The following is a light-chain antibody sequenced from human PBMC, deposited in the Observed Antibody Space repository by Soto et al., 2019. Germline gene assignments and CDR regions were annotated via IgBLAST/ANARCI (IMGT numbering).Light chain of an antibody. CDR1: QSVSSSY. Sequence: EIVLTQSPGTLSLSPGERATLSCRAIQSVSSSYLAWYQQKPGQAPRLLIYGASSRATGIPDRFSGSGSGTDFTLTISRLEPEDFAVYYCQQYGSSPLWTFGQGTNVDIK. J-gene: IGKJ1*01. V-gene: IGKV3-20*01. CDR3: QQYGSSPLWT. CDR2: GAS.